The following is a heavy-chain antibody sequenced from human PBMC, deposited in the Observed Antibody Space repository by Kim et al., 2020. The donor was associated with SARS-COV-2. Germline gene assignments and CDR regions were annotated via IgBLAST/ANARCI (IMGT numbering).Heavy chain of an antibody. V-gene: IGHV4-59*08. D-gene: IGHD3-10*02. Sequence: SETLSLTCTVSGGSISSYYWTWIRQPPGKGPEWIGYMYHSGSTKYNPSLKSRLTMSVDTSKSQFSLKLNSVTAADTAVYYCARRVIRCSGSDMLDPWGQG. CDR3: ARRVIRCSGSDMLDP. J-gene: IGHJ5*02. CDR1: GGSISSYY. CDR2: MYHSGST.